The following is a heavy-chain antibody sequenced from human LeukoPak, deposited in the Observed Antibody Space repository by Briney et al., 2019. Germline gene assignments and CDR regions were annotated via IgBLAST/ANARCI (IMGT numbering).Heavy chain of an antibody. CDR2: IYHTGST. J-gene: IGHJ6*03. CDR3: VRFTGDGTPARPYLYYYMDV. V-gene: IGHV4-38-2*02. D-gene: IGHD6-6*01. CDR1: GYSLTTGYY. Sequence: SETLSLTCTVSGYSLTTGYYWGWIRQPPGRGLEWIGIIYHTGSTSYYAPSLKSRVTLSVDTSKNQFFLKLSSVTAADTAVYFCVRFTGDGTPARPYLYYYMDVWGKGSTTIVSS.